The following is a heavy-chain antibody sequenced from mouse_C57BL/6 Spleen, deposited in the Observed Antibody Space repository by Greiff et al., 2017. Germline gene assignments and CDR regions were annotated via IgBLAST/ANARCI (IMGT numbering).Heavy chain of an antibody. J-gene: IGHJ1*03. CDR3: AGRDGSSPWYFDV. Sequence: QVQLKESGAELVKPGASVKISCKASGYAFSSYWMNWVKQRPGKGLEWIGQIYPGDGDTNYNGKFKGKATLTADTSSSTAYMQLSSLTSEYSAVYFCAGRDGSSPWYFDVWGTGTTVTVSS. CDR2: IYPGDGDT. CDR1: GYAFSSYW. V-gene: IGHV1-80*01. D-gene: IGHD1-1*01.